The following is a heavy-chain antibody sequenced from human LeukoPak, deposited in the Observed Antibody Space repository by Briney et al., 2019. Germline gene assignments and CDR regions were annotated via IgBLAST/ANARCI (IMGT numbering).Heavy chain of an antibody. V-gene: IGHV3-30*02. CDR3: AKDLEFRAVAGTGGDY. CDR2: IRYDGSNK. J-gene: IGHJ4*02. Sequence: GGSLRLSCAASGFTFSSYGMHWVRQAPGKWLEWAAFIRYDGSNKYYADSVKGRFTISRDNSKNTLYLQMNSLRAEDTAVYYCAKDLEFRAVAGTGGDYWGQGTLVTVSS. CDR1: GFTFSSYG. D-gene: IGHD6-19*01.